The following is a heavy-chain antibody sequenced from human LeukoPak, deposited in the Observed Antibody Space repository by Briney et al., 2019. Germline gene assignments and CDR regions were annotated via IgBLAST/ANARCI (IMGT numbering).Heavy chain of an antibody. Sequence: PGRSLRLSCAASGFTFSSYAMHWVRQAPGKGLEWVAVISYDGSNKYYADSVKGRFTISRDNSKNTLYLQMNSLRAEDTAVYYCASHLDIVVVPAANGPLAFDIWGQGTMVTVSS. V-gene: IGHV3-30-3*01. D-gene: IGHD2-2*01. CDR3: ASHLDIVVVPAANGPLAFDI. CDR2: ISYDGSNK. J-gene: IGHJ3*02. CDR1: GFTFSSYA.